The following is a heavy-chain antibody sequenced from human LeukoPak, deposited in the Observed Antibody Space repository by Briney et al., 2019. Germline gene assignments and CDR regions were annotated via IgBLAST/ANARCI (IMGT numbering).Heavy chain of an antibody. CDR1: GFTFSSYA. CDR3: TKGVLGGTQSVSAGLDH. Sequence: GESLKISCAASGFTFSSYAMSLVRQAPGKGLEWVSAISGSGGSTYYADSVKGRFTISRDNSKNTLYLQMNSLRADDTAVYYCTKGVLGGTQSVSAGLDHWGQGTLVTVSS. CDR2: ISGSGGST. J-gene: IGHJ4*02. D-gene: IGHD3-16*01. V-gene: IGHV3-23*01.